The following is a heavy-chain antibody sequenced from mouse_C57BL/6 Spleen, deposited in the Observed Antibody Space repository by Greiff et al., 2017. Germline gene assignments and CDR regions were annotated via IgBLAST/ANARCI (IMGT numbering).Heavy chain of an antibody. CDR1: GYAFSSYW. CDR3: ASYYSLDY. D-gene: IGHD2-12*01. CDR2: IYPGDGDT. Sequence: VQLQQSGASVKISCKASGYAFSSYWMNWVKQRPGKGLEWIGQIYPGDGDTNYNGKFKGKATLTADKSSSTAYMQLSSLTSEDSAVYFCASYYSLDYWGQGTTLTVSS. V-gene: IGHV1-80*01. J-gene: IGHJ2*01.